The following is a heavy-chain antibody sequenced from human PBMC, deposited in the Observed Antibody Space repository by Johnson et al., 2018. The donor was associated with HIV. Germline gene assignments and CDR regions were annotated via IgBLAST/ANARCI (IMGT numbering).Heavy chain of an antibody. D-gene: IGHD5-18*01. CDR1: GFTFSDYY. CDR2: FSSSGSTI. CDR3: TTGPPRIQLWLAPYDAFDI. V-gene: IGHV3-11*01. J-gene: IGHJ3*02. Sequence: QVQLVESGGGVVQPGGSLRLPCAASGFTFSDYYMSWIRQAPGKGLARISYFSSSGSTISSADAVKGQFTIYRDNGKNSLYLQMNSLKTEDTAVYYCTTGPPRIQLWLAPYDAFDIWGQGTMVTVSS.